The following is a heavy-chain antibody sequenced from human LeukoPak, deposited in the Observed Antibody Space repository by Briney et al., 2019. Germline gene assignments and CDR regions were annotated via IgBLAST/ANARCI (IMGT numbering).Heavy chain of an antibody. Sequence: SQTLSLTCTVSGGSISSGSYYWSWIRQPPGKGLEWIGYIYYSGSTNYNPSLKSRVTISVDTSKNQFSLMLTSVTAADTAVYYCARGRRGSFHASDLGGQGTMVTVSS. D-gene: IGHD1-26*01. V-gene: IGHV4-61*01. J-gene: IGHJ3*01. CDR1: GGSISSGSYY. CDR3: ARGRRGSFHASDL. CDR2: IYYSGST.